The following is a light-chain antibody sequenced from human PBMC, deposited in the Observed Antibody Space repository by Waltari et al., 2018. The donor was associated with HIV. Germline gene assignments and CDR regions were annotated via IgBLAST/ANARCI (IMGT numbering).Light chain of an antibody. CDR3: SSYAGSGNLLL. CDR1: SNDIGPYNY. V-gene: IGLV2-8*01. Sequence: QSALTQPPAASGSPGQSVTISCTGTSNDIGPYNYVSWYQQYPDKAPRLLIYEVNKRPSGVPGRFSGAKSGNPASLTVSGLQAEDEADYYCSSYAGSGNLLLFGGGTKVTVL. CDR2: EVN. J-gene: IGLJ6*01.